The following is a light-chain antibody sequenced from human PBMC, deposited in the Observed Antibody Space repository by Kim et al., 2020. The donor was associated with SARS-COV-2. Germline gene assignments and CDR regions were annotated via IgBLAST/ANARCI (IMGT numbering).Light chain of an antibody. CDR3: QAWDSSTEV. Sequence: ELTQPPSVSVSPGQTASITCSGDKLGDKYACWYQQKPGQSPVLVIYQDSKRPSGIPERFSGSNSGNTATLTISGTQAMDEADYYCQAWDSSTEVFGGG. CDR1: KLGDKY. J-gene: IGLJ3*02. CDR2: QDS. V-gene: IGLV3-1*01.